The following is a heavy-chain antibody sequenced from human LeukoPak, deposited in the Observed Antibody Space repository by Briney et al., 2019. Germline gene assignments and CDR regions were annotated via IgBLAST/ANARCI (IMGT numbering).Heavy chain of an antibody. D-gene: IGHD6-13*01. CDR3: AKAAAGTGHFDY. Sequence: GGSLRLSCAASGFTFDDYAMHWVRQAPGKGLEWVSGISWNSGSIGYADSVKGRFTIFRDNAKNSLYLQMNSLRAEDTALYYCAKAAAGTGHFDYWGQGTLVTVSS. J-gene: IGHJ4*02. V-gene: IGHV3-9*01. CDR1: GFTFDDYA. CDR2: ISWNSGSI.